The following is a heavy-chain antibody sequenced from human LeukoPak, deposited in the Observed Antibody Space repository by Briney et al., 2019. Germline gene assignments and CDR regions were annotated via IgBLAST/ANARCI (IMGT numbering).Heavy chain of an antibody. J-gene: IGHJ6*03. V-gene: IGHV3-33*01. CDR3: ARARFYSSSTYYYYMDV. CDR1: GFTFSSYG. CDR2: IWYDGSNK. D-gene: IGHD6-6*01. Sequence: GRSLRLSCAASGFTFSSYGMHWVRQAPGKGLEWVAVIWYDGSNKYYADSVKGRFTISRDNSKDTLYLQMNSLRAEDTAVYYCARARFYSSSTYYYYMDVWGKGTTVTVSS.